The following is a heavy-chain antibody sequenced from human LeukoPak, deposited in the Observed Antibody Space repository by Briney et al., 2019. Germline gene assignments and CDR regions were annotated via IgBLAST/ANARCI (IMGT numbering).Heavy chain of an antibody. J-gene: IGHJ4*02. Sequence: GGSLRLSCAASGFSFSGYWMTWVRQAPGKGLEWVANIKEDGSEKYYADFVKGRFTISRDNAKNSLDLQMNSLRAEDTAVYYCARRGCTDSWGQGTLVTVSS. CDR1: GFSFSGYW. V-gene: IGHV3-7*03. D-gene: IGHD2-8*01. CDR2: IKEDGSEK. CDR3: ARRGCTDS.